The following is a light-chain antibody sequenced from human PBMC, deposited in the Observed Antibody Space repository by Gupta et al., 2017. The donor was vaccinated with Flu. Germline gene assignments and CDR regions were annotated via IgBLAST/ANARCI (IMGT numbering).Light chain of an antibody. Sequence: ITISCTGTSSDIGSFNYVSWFQQHPGKAPKLIIYDVTNRPSGVSNRFSGSKSGNTASLTISGLQAEDEADYYCSSYISSSTHDVFGTGTKVTVL. V-gene: IGLV2-14*04. J-gene: IGLJ1*01. CDR3: SSYISSSTHDV. CDR1: SSDIGSFNY. CDR2: DVT.